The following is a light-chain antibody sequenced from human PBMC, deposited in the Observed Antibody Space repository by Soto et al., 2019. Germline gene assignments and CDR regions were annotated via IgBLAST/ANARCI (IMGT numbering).Light chain of an antibody. CDR1: QSLTNNY. CDR3: QQYEAVVT. Sequence: EIVMTQSPATVPASPGERATLSCRASQSLTNNYFAWYQQKPGRALRLLIDGASTRATGIPDRFSGSGSGTDFTLTISRLEPEDVAVYYCQQYEAVVTFGQGTKVDIK. V-gene: IGKV3-20*01. CDR2: GAS. J-gene: IGKJ1*01.